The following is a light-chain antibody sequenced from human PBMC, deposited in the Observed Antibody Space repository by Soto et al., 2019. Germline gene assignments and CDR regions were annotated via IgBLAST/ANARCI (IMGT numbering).Light chain of an antibody. Sequence: QSALTQPASVSGSPGQSITISCTGTSSDVGGYKYVSWYQQHPGKAPKLMIYEVSNRPSGVSNRVSGSKSGNTASLTISGLQAEDEADYYGSSYTSSSTLNVFGTGTKVTVL. J-gene: IGLJ1*01. CDR2: EVS. CDR1: SSDVGGYKY. CDR3: SSYTSSSTLNV. V-gene: IGLV2-14*01.